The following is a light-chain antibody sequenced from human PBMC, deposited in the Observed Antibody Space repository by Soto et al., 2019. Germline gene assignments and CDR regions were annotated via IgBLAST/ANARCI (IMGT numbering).Light chain of an antibody. CDR1: QAISNY. CDR2: AAS. V-gene: IGKV1-27*01. Sequence: DLQMTQSPSSLSASVGDRVTITCRASQAISNYLAWYQQKPGRVPKLLIYAASTFQSGVPSRFSGSGSGTDFTLTISSLQPEDVATYYCQKYYSALSLTFGGGTRVEIK. CDR3: QKYYSALSLT. J-gene: IGKJ4*01.